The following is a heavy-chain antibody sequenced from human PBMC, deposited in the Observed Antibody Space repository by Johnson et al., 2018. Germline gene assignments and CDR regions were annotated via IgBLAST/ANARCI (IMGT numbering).Heavy chain of an antibody. CDR3: FAGNARSNDAFDM. J-gene: IGHJ3*02. V-gene: IGHV3-64*01. Sequence: VQLQESGGGLAQPGGSLRLSCTGTGFTFSNYAMHWVRQAPGKRLEYVSGISSGDGPGIFYASSVKGRFTISRDNSKNMLYLQMGSLRAEDTAVYYCFAGNARSNDAFDMWGQGTMVIVSS. CDR1: GFTFSNYA. CDR2: ISSGDGPGI. D-gene: IGHD5-24*01.